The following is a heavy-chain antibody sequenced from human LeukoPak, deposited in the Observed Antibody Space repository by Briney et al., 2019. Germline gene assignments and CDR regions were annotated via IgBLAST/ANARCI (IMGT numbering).Heavy chain of an antibody. J-gene: IGHJ4*02. CDR1: GFTFSNAW. CDR2: IKSKTDGGTT. D-gene: IGHD1-26*01. CDR3: TTREGFDY. V-gene: IGHV3-15*01. Sequence: GGSLRLSCAASGFTFSNAWMSWVRQAPGKGLEWVGHIKSKTDGGTTDYAAPVKGRFTISRDDSKNTLYLQMNSLKTEDTAVYYCTTREGFDYWGQGTLVTVSS.